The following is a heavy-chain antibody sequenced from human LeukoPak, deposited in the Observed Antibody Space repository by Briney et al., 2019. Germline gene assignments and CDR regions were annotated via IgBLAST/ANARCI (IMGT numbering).Heavy chain of an antibody. CDR3: ARHTTDRPNLIDH. J-gene: IGHJ4*02. CDR2: INYDGTST. D-gene: IGHD6-6*01. CDR1: GFTFSSKTYW. Sequence: GGSLRLSCAASGFTFSSKTYWMHWVRQAPGKGLVWVSRINYDGTSTNYADSVKGRFTISRDNARDTLYLQMNSLRAEDTAVYYCARHTTDRPNLIDHWRQGTLVTVSS. V-gene: IGHV3-74*01.